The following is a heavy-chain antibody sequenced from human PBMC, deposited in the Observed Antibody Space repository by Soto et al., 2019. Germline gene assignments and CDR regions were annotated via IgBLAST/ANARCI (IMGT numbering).Heavy chain of an antibody. Sequence: SETLSLTCTVSGGSVNSGNYYWSWIRQPPGKGLEWIGYIYYSGSTNYNSSLKSRVTISLDTSKNHFSLKLTSVTAADTAMYYCARDPLRGYCSGNSCNDAFDIWGQGTMVTVSS. J-gene: IGHJ3*02. CDR3: ARDPLRGYCSGNSCNDAFDI. D-gene: IGHD2-2*01. V-gene: IGHV4-61*03. CDR2: IYYSGST. CDR1: GGSVNSGNYY.